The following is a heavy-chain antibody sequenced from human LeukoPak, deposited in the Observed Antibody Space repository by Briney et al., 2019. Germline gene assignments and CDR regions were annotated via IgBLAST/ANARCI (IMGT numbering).Heavy chain of an antibody. V-gene: IGHV4-59*01. CDR1: GGSISSYY. J-gene: IGHJ4*02. Sequence: SETLSLTCTVSGGSISSYYWSWIRQPPGKGLEWIGYIYYSGSTNYNPSLKSRVTISVDTSKNQFSLKLSSVTAADTAVYYCARSVGSERDFDYSGQGTLVTVSS. CDR2: IYYSGST. CDR3: ARSVGSERDFDY. D-gene: IGHD1-26*01.